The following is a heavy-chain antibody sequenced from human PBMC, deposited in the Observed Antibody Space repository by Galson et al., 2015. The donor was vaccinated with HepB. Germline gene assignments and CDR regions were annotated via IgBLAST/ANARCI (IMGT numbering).Heavy chain of an antibody. Sequence: LRLSCAASGFTFSSYWMHWVRQAPGKGLVWVSRINSDGSSTSYADSVKGRFTISRDNAKNTLYLQMNSLRAEDTAVYYCARVWGGRSFGLFDYWGQGTLVTVSS. J-gene: IGHJ4*02. CDR3: ARVWGGRSFGLFDY. V-gene: IGHV3-74*01. D-gene: IGHD3-16*01. CDR1: GFTFSSYW. CDR2: INSDGSST.